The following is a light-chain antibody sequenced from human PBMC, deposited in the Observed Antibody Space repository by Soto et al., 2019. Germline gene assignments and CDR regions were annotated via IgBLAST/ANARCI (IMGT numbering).Light chain of an antibody. CDR2: AAS. J-gene: IGKJ4*01. CDR3: LQDDDYPFT. Sequence: AIQVTQSPSSLSGSVGDRVTITCRASQGIRNELSWYQQKPGKAPKFLIFAASNLQSGVPSRFSGSGSGTDFTLTISSLQPEDFATYFCLQDDDYPFTFGGGTKVDIK. V-gene: IGKV1-6*01. CDR1: QGIRNE.